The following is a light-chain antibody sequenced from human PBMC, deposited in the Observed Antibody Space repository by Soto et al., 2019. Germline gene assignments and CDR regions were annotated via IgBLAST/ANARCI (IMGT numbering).Light chain of an antibody. V-gene: IGKV3-11*01. CDR1: QSVSSY. CDR3: XQRSNWPPNT. J-gene: IGKJ2*01. CDR2: DAS. Sequence: EIVLTQSPATLSLSPGERATLSCRASQSVSSYLAWYQQKPGQAPRLLIYDASNRATGIPARFSGSGSGTDFTLTISXLXXXXXXXXXCXQRSNWPPNTFGQGTKLEIK.